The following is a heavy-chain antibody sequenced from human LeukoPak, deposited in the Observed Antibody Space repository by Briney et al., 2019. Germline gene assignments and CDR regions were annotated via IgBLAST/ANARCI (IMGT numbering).Heavy chain of an antibody. J-gene: IGHJ4*02. D-gene: IGHD2-15*01. CDR1: GFIFSSYA. CDR3: AKATQNCSGGSCYSSLDH. CDR2: ISGSGSST. V-gene: IGHV3-23*01. Sequence: PGGSLRLSCAASGFIFSSYAMSWVRQAPGKGLEWVSAISGSGSSTYYADSVKGRFTISRDNSKNTLYLQMNSLRAEDTAAYYCAKATQNCSGGSCYSSLDHWGQGTLVTVSS.